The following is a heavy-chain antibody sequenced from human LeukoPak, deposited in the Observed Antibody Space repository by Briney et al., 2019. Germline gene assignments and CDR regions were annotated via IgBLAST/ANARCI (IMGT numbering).Heavy chain of an antibody. D-gene: IGHD6-13*01. Sequence: PGRSLRLSCTASGFTFGDYAMSWFRQAPGKGLEWVGFIRSKAYGGTTEYAASVKGRFTISRDDSKSIAYLQMNSLKTEDTAVYYCTRATAAGLYYYYYGMDVWGQGTTVTVSS. CDR1: GFTFGDYA. CDR2: IRSKAYGGTT. CDR3: TRATAAGLYYYYYGMDV. J-gene: IGHJ6*02. V-gene: IGHV3-49*03.